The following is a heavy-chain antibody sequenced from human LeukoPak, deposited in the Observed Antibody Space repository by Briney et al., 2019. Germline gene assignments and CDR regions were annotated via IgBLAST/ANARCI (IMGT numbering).Heavy chain of an antibody. D-gene: IGHD6-19*01. V-gene: IGHV3-9*01. CDR2: ISWNSGSI. Sequence: GGSLRLSCAASGFTFDDYAVHWVRQAPGKGLEWVSGISWNSGSIGYADSVKGRFTISRDNAKNSLYLQMNSLRAEDTALYHCAKAYSSGWYGPPYFDYWGQGTLVTVSS. CDR1: GFTFDDYA. CDR3: AKAYSSGWYGPPYFDY. J-gene: IGHJ4*02.